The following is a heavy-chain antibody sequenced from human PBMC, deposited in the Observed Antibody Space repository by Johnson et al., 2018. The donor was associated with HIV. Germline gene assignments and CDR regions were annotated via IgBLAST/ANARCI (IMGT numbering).Heavy chain of an antibody. CDR2: ISSSGSTI. Sequence: VQLMESGGGLVKPGGSLRLSCAASGFTFRSYGMHWVRQAPGKGLEWVSYISSSGSTIYYADSVKGRFTISRDNSKNTLYLQMNSLRAEDTAVYYCAREGPEAAFDIWGQGTMVTVSS. CDR1: GFTFRSYG. CDR3: AREGPEAAFDI. J-gene: IGHJ3*02. V-gene: IGHV3-48*01.